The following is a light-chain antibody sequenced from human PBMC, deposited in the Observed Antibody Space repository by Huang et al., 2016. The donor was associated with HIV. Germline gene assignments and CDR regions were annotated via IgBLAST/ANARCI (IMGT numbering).Light chain of an antibody. Sequence: DIQMTQSPSSLSASVGDRVTITCQASQGIANHLNWYQQKPGKAPKLLIYDASSLETGVPSRFSGSGSRTDFTLTIRSLQPEDIATDYCQQFYNVPRTFGQGTKLEIK. J-gene: IGKJ2*01. V-gene: IGKV1-33*01. CDR1: QGIANH. CDR3: QQFYNVPRT. CDR2: DAS.